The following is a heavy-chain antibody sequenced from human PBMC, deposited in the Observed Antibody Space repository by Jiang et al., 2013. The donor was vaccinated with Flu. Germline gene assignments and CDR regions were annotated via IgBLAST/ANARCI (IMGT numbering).Heavy chain of an antibody. CDR3: ATDTGSTVTPVIHYYFGMDV. Sequence: QLVESGAEVKKTGSSVKVSCRASGYTFPYRYLHWVRQAPGQALEWLGWITLLNSNTNYAQKFQDRVTFTRDRSMTTTYMELSSLRSEDTAMYYCATDTGSTVTPVIHYYFGMDVWGQGSMVTVSS. CDR2: ITLLNSNT. CDR1: GYTFPYRY. J-gene: IGHJ6*02. V-gene: IGHV1-45*02. D-gene: IGHD4-17*01.